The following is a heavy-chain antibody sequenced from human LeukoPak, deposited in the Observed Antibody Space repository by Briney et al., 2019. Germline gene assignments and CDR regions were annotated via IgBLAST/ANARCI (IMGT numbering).Heavy chain of an antibody. CDR3: VVGGSPGY. D-gene: IGHD2-15*01. CDR1: GLAFSAYK. J-gene: IGHJ4*02. CDR2: ISTDGYTS. V-gene: IGHV3-74*01. Sequence: GGSLRLSCAASGLAFSAYKMHWVRQAPRKGLVWVSRISTDGYTSDYADFVQGRFTASRDNTKNTWSLEMNSLRAEDTAVYYCVVGGSPGYWGQGTLVTVSS.